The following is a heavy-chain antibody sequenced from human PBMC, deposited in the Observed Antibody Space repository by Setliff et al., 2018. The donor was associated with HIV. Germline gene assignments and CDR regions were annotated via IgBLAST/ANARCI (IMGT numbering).Heavy chain of an antibody. V-gene: IGHV4-4*09. Sequence: SETLSLTCNISGGSITNFYWSWIRQPPGKGLEWIGYIYNPGSTNFNPSLQSRVSMSVDVSTNQFSLRLTSVTAADTAVYYCARLRLAVMMSLDYFDLWGQGTLVTAPQ. CDR3: ARLRLAVMMSLDYFDL. CDR2: IYNPGST. J-gene: IGHJ4*02. CDR1: GGSITNFY. D-gene: IGHD3-16*01.